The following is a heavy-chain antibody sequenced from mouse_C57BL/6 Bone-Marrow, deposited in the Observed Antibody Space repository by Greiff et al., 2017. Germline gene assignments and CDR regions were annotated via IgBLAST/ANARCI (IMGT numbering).Heavy chain of an antibody. J-gene: IGHJ4*01. CDR2: IDPSDSYT. CDR3: ARRGSGDYAMDY. D-gene: IGHD3-2*02. CDR1: GYTFTSYW. Sequence: QVKLQQPGAELVKPGASVKLSCKASGYTFTSYWMQWVKQRPGQGLEWIGEIDPSDSYTNYNQQFKGKATLTVDTSSSTAYMQLSSLTSEDSAVYYCARRGSGDYAMDYWGQGTSVTVSS. V-gene: IGHV1-50*01.